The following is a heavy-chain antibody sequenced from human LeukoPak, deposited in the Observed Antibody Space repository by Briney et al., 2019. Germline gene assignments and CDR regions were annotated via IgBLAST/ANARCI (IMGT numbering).Heavy chain of an antibody. D-gene: IGHD3-22*01. J-gene: IGHJ4*02. CDR2: INHSGST. V-gene: IGHV4-34*01. CDR3: ARAASSSGVDY. CDR1: GGSFSGYY. Sequence: PSETLSLTCAVYGGSFSGYYWSWIRQPPGKGLEWIGEINHSGSTNYNPSLKSRVTISVDTSKNQFSLKLSSVTAADMAVYYCARAASSSGVDYWGQGTLVTVSS.